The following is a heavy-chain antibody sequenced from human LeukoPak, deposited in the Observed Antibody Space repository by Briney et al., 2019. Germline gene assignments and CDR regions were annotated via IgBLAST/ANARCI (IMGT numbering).Heavy chain of an antibody. D-gene: IGHD2/OR15-2a*01. J-gene: IGHJ4*02. CDR3: ARGDLNSDY. CDR2: IYYSGST. V-gene: IGHV4-30-4*08. Sequence: SETPSLTCTVSGGSISSGDYYWSWIRQPPGKGLEWIGYIYYSGSTYYNPSLKSRVTISVDTSKNQFSLRLSSVTAADTAVYYCARGDLNSDYWGQGTLVTVSS. CDR1: GGSISSGDYY.